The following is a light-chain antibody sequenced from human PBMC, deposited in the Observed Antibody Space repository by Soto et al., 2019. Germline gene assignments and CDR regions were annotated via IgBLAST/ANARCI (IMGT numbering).Light chain of an antibody. Sequence: QSVLPQPASVSGSPGPSITLSCTGTSSDVGGYNYVSWYQQHPGKAPKLMIYDVSNRPSGVSNRFSGSKSGNTASLTISGLQAEDEADYYCSSYTSSSTLVVFGGGTQLTVL. CDR1: SSDVGGYNY. CDR2: DVS. CDR3: SSYTSSSTLVV. J-gene: IGLJ2*01. V-gene: IGLV2-14*01.